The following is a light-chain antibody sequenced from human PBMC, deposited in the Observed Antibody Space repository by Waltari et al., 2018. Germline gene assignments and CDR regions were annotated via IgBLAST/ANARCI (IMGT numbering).Light chain of an antibody. J-gene: IGLJ2*01. CDR2: SNS. CDR3: QSFDSSLSGVV. Sequence: QSVLTQPPSVSGAPGQRVTISCTGTTSNIGALYDVHWYQQLPGTAPHLLIYSNSHRPSGVPDRFSGSRSGTSASLAITGLQAEDEAHYYCQSFDSSLSGVVFGGGTKLTVL. CDR1: TSNIGALYD. V-gene: IGLV1-40*01.